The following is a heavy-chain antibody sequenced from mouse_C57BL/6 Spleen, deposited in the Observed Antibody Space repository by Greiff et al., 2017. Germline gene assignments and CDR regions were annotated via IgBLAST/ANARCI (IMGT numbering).Heavy chain of an antibody. CDR1: GYAFSSSW. J-gene: IGHJ3*01. CDR2: IYPGDGDT. V-gene: IGHV1-82*01. Sequence: QVHVKQSGPELVKPGASVKISCKPSGYAFSSSWMNWVKQRPGKGLEWIGRIYPGDGDTNYNGKFKGKATLTADKSSSTAYMQLSSLTSEDSAVYFCARDGNSAWFAYWGQGTLVTVSA. D-gene: IGHD2-1*01. CDR3: ARDGNSAWFAY.